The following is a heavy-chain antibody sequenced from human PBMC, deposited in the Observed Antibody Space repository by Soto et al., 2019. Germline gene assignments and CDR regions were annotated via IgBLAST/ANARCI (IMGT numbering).Heavy chain of an antibody. CDR2: IYHTGNA. Sequence: LLQESGSGLVRPSQTLSLTCAVSGGSLTNAGYSWTWIRRAPGQGLEWIGLIYHTGNAYYNPSLKSRVTISLDMSKSHFSLNLTSVIAADTAIYYCARNWNYVGMNWFDPWGQGILVTVSS. V-gene: IGHV4-30-2*01. CDR1: GGSLTNAGYS. D-gene: IGHD1-7*01. CDR3: ARNWNYVGMNWFDP. J-gene: IGHJ5*02.